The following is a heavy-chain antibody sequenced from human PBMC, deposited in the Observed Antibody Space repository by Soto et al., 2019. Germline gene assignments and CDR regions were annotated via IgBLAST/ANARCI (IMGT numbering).Heavy chain of an antibody. V-gene: IGHV4-4*07. J-gene: IGHJ4*02. D-gene: IGHD3-22*01. CDR1: GGSISSYY. Sequence: SETLSLTCTVSGGSISSYYWSWIRQPAGKGLEWIGRIYTSGSTNYNPSLKSRVTMSVDMSKNQFSLQLSSVTAADTAVYYCARAVYSSGYSYYFDYWGQGTLVTVSS. CDR2: IYTSGST. CDR3: ARAVYSSGYSYYFDY.